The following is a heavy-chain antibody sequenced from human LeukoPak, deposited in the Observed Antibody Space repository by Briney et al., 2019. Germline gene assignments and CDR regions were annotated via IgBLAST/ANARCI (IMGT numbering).Heavy chain of an antibody. J-gene: IGHJ3*02. Sequence: KPSETLSCTCTVSGGSISSYYWSWIRQPPVKGLEWIGCIYSSGSTNYNPSLKSRVTISVDTAKNQFSLKLSSVTAADTAVYYCARSTPILQYSGNYQSGAIDIWGQGTMVTVSS. CDR2: IYSSGST. CDR3: ARSTPILQYSGNYQSGAIDI. D-gene: IGHD1-26*01. V-gene: IGHV4-59*01. CDR1: GGSISSYY.